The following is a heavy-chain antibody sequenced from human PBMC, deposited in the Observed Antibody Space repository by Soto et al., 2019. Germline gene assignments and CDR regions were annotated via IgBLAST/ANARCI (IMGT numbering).Heavy chain of an antibody. Sequence: GGSLRLSCAASGFTFSTYAVHWVRQAPGKGLEWVAVISFDGNNKYYADSVQGRFTISRDNSKNTLYLQMNSLRPEDTAVYYCARERQVAICGGDCDSGIDYWGQGTLVTVSS. CDR2: ISFDGNNK. V-gene: IGHV3-30-3*01. CDR3: ARERQVAICGGDCDSGIDY. J-gene: IGHJ4*02. D-gene: IGHD2-21*02. CDR1: GFTFSTYA.